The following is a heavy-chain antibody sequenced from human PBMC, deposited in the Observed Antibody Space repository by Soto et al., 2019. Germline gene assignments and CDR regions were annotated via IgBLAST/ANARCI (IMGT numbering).Heavy chain of an antibody. Sequence: GGSLRLSCAASGFTFSSYAMSWVRQAPGKGLECVSTISGSGGTTYYADSVKGRFTISRDNSKNTLYLQMNSLRAEDTAVYYFAKVRSTTIFYVVILFDYWGQGTLVTVSS. J-gene: IGHJ4*02. CDR3: AKVRSTTIFYVVILFDY. CDR2: ISGSGGTT. CDR1: GFTFSSYA. V-gene: IGHV3-23*01. D-gene: IGHD3-3*01.